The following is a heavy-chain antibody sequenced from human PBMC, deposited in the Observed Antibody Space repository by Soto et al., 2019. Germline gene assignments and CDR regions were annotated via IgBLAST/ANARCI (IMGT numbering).Heavy chain of an antibody. J-gene: IGHJ4*02. CDR3: GRHRRETGTFAKPLDS. CDR2: ISYGGYS. V-gene: IGHV4-39*01. D-gene: IGHD1-1*01. CDR1: GCSFSVSSVY. Sequence: SVTLCDPSAVSGCSFSVSSVYWVLVSQPHGKVLEWIGSISYGGYSYYIPSLKSRVTMSVDTSTNQLSLNLNSVTAADTALYFCGRHRRETGTFAKPLDSWGQGPLVTVSS.